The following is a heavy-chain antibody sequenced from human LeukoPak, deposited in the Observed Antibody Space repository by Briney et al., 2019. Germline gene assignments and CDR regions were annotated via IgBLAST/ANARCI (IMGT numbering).Heavy chain of an antibody. J-gene: IGHJ4*02. CDR2: ISYDGSNK. CDR1: GFTFSSYA. Sequence: PGGSLRLSCAASGFTFSSYAMHWVRQAPGKGLEWVAVISYDGSNKYYADSVKGRFTISRDNSENTLYLQMNSLRPEDTAVYYCAKSHSSGWYYFDYWGQGSLVTVSS. D-gene: IGHD6-13*01. V-gene: IGHV3-30-3*02. CDR3: AKSHSSGWYYFDY.